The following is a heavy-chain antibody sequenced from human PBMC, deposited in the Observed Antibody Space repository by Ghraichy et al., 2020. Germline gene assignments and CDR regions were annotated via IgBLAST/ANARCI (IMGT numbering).Heavy chain of an antibody. V-gene: IGHV4-59*08. D-gene: IGHD3-3*01. CDR3: ARAPSYYDFWSGYPFDY. Sequence: QTLSLTCTVSGGSMSKYFWNWIRQPPGKGLEWIGYIYYSGSTDYNPSLRSRVTMSVDTSKNQFSLKLTSVTAADTAVYYCARAPSYYDFWSGYPFDYWGQGTLVTVSS. CDR2: IYYSGST. J-gene: IGHJ4*02. CDR1: GGSMSKYF.